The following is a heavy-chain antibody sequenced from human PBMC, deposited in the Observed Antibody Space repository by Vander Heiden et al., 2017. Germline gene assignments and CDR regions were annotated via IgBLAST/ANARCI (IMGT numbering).Heavy chain of an antibody. CDR3: AKEGLWYGGNWFDP. Sequence: EVQLVESGGGLVQPGGSLRVSCEASGFNFRYYAMTWVRQAQGKGLGWVSTISGSGNDADYAGSVKGRFIISRDNSKNTLYLQMNSLRAGDTVLYYCAKEGLWYGGNWFDPWGQGTLVTVSS. J-gene: IGHJ5*01. CDR2: ISGSGNDA. V-gene: IGHV3-23*04. D-gene: IGHD3-10*01. CDR1: GFNFRYYA.